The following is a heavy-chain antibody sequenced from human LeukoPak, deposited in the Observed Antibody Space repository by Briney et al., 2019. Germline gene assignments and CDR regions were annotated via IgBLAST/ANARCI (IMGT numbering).Heavy chain of an antibody. V-gene: IGHV1-8*01. CDR1: GYTFTSYD. D-gene: IGHD2-2*01. CDR3: AREYQQNYYYYGMDV. Sequence: ASVKVSCKASGYTFTSYDINWVRQATGQGLERMGWMNPNSGNTGYAQKFQGRVTMTRNTSISTAYMELSSLRSEDTAVYYCAREYQQNYYYYGMDVWGQGTTVTVSS. J-gene: IGHJ6*02. CDR2: MNPNSGNT.